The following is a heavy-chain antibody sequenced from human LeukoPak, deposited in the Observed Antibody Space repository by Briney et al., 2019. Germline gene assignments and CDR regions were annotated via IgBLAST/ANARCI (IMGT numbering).Heavy chain of an antibody. Sequence: SETLSLTCTVSGGSISSYYWSWIRQPPGKGLEWIGYIYYTGSTKYNPSLKSRVTISVDTPKNQFSLKLSSVTAADTAAYYCARPFSSGWYPYSIGGLWFDYWGQGTLVTVSS. CDR1: GGSISSYY. J-gene: IGHJ4*02. CDR3: ARPFSSGWYPYSIGGLWFDY. D-gene: IGHD6-19*01. V-gene: IGHV4-59*01. CDR2: IYYTGST.